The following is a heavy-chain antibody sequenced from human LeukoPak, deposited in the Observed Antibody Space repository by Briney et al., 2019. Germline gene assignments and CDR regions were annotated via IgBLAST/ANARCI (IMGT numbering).Heavy chain of an antibody. D-gene: IGHD3-10*01. J-gene: IGHJ3*02. V-gene: IGHV3-74*01. CDR2: INRDGSTP. CDR1: GFTFTTYW. Sequence: PGGSLRLSCAASGFTFTTYWMHWVRHAPGKGLVWVSGINRDGSTPIYADSVKGRFTISRDNANNTLYLQMNSLRAEDTAVYYCARDESGYSSGDAFDIWGQGTMVTVSS. CDR3: ARDESGYSSGDAFDI.